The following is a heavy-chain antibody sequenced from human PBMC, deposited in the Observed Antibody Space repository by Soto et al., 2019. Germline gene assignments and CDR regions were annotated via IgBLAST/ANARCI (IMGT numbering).Heavy chain of an antibody. V-gene: IGHV3-33*01. J-gene: IGHJ6*03. CDR1: GFTSSSYG. CDR2: IWYDGSNK. CDR3: ARAPNPRYGSGSPAGPYYYYYMDV. Sequence: GGSLRLSCAASGFTSSSYGMHWVRQAPGKGLEWVAVIWYDGSNKYYADSVKGRFTISRDNSKNTLYLQMNSLRAEDTAVYYCARAPNPRYGSGSPAGPYYYYYMDVWGKGTTVTVSS. D-gene: IGHD3-10*01.